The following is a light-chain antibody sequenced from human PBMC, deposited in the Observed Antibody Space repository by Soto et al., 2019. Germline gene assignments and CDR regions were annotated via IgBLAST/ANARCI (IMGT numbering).Light chain of an antibody. CDR3: QHWTDYSWT. CDR1: PSLTMW. J-gene: IGKJ1*01. V-gene: IGKV1-5*03. Sequence: DIHMTQSPSTLSASVGDRVTITCRASPSLTMWLAWYQQQPGKATSLLIYKTSSLESVVPSRFSGSGSRTEFTLTIRSRQPDDFATYYCQHWTDYSWTFGQGTKVAVK. CDR2: KTS.